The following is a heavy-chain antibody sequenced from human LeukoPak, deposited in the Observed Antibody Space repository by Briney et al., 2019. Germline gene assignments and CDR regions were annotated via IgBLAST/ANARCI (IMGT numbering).Heavy chain of an antibody. CDR1: GFTFSSYG. CDR3: AKDSVVVPAAMVY. V-gene: IGHV3-30*18. D-gene: IGHD2-2*01. J-gene: IGHJ4*02. Sequence: GRSLRLSRAASGFTFSSYGMHWVRQAPGKGLEWVAVISYDGSNKYYADSVKGRFTISRDNSKNTLYLQMNSLRAEDTAVYYCAKDSVVVPAAMVYWGQGTLVTVSS. CDR2: ISYDGSNK.